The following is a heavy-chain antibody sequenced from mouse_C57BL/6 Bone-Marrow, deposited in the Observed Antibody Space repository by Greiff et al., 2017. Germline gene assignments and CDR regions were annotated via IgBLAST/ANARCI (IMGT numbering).Heavy chain of an antibody. CDR2: IHPNSGST. J-gene: IGHJ1*03. CDR1: GYTFTSYW. Sequence: QVQLQQPGAELVQPGASVKLSCKASGYTFTSYWMHWVKQRPGQGLEWIGMIHPNSGSTYYNEKFKSKATLTVDKSSSTAYMQLSSLTSEDSAVXYCARGGCYGYFDVWGTGTTVTVSS. CDR3: ARGGCYGYFDV. D-gene: IGHD1-1*02. V-gene: IGHV1-64*01.